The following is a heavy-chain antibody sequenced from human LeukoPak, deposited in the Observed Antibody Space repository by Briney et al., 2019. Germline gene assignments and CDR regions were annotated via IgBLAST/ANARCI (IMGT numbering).Heavy chain of an antibody. Sequence: GASVKVSCKASGGTFSSYTISWVRQAPGQGLEWMGRIIPILGIANYARKFQGRVTITADKSTSTAYMELSSLRSEDTAVYYCAREDYHASYYMDVWGKGTTVTVSS. CDR3: AREDYHASYYMDV. CDR2: IIPILGIA. J-gene: IGHJ6*03. V-gene: IGHV1-69*04. CDR1: GGTFSSYT. D-gene: IGHD4-11*01.